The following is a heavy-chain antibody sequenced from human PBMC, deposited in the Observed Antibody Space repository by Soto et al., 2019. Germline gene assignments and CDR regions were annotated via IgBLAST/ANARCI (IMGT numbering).Heavy chain of an antibody. CDR3: ARAPRSYGDYSIYYYGMDV. CDR2: IIPIFGTA. CDR1: GGTFSSYA. V-gene: IGHV1-69*13. Sequence: SVKVSCKASGGTFSSYAISWVRQAPGQGLEWMGGIIPIFGTANYAQKFQGRVTMTADESTSTDYMELSSLRSEDTAVYYCARAPRSYGDYSIYYYGMDVWGQGTTVIVSS. J-gene: IGHJ6*02. D-gene: IGHD4-17*01.